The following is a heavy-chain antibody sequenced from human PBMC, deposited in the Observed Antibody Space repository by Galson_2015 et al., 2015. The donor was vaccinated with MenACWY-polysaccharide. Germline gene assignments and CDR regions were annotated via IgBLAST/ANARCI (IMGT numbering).Heavy chain of an antibody. J-gene: IGHJ6*02. Sequence: SLRLSCAASGFTFSSYAMHWVRQAPGKGLEWVAVISYDGSNKYYADSVKGRFTISRDNSKNTLYLQMNSLKAEDTAVYYCAVVLTDYYGMDVWGQGTTVTVSS. CDR1: GFTFSSYA. V-gene: IGHV3-30-3*01. CDR2: ISYDGSNK. D-gene: IGHD2-15*01. CDR3: AVVLTDYYGMDV.